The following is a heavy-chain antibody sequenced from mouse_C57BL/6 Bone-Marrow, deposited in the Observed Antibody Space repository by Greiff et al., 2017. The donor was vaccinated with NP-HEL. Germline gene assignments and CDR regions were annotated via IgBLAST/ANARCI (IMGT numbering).Heavy chain of an antibody. CDR3: ARELGRKGDY. V-gene: IGHV5-6*01. J-gene: IGHJ2*01. CDR2: ISSGGSYT. CDR1: GFTFSSYG. Sequence: EVMLVESGGDLVKPGGSLKLSCAASGFTFSSYGMSWVRQTPDKRLEWVATISSGGSYTYYPDSVKGRFTISRDNAKNTLYLQMSSLKSEDTAMYYCARELGRKGDYWGQGTTLTVSS. D-gene: IGHD4-1*01.